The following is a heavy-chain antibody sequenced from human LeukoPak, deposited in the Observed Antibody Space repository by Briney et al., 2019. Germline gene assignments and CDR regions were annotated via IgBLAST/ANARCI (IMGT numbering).Heavy chain of an antibody. D-gene: IGHD6-19*01. V-gene: IGHV4-38-2*02. CDR1: GYSISSGYY. CDR2: IYHSGST. J-gene: IGHJ4*02. Sequence: SETLSLTCTVSGYSISSGYYWGWIRQPPGKGLEWIGSIYHSGSTNYNPSLKSRVTISVDTSKNQFSLKLSSVTAADTAVYYCARGRAVAGPYYFDYWGQGTLVTVSS. CDR3: ARGRAVAGPYYFDY.